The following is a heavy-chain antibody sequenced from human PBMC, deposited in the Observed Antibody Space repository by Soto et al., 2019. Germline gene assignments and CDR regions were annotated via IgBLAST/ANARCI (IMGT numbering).Heavy chain of an antibody. CDR1: GFTFSSYS. CDR3: ARCEYYYDSSGYSGGIDY. J-gene: IGHJ4*02. D-gene: IGHD3-22*01. V-gene: IGHV3-48*02. CDR2: ISSSSSTI. Sequence: GGSLRLSCAASGFTFSSYSMNWVRQAPGKGLEWVSYISSSSSTIYYADSVKGRFTISRDNAKNSKYLHMNSLRDEDTAAEYVARCEYYYDSSGYSGGIDYWGQGTLVTVSS.